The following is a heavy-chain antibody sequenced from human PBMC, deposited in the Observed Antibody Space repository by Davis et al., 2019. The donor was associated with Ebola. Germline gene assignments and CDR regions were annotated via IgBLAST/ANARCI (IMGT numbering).Heavy chain of an antibody. Sequence: GESLKTPCAAPGFTFSSYAMSWVRQAPGKGLEWVSAISGSGGSTYYADSVKGRFTISRDNSKNTLYLQMNSLRAEDTAVYYCANLDYGDNSGFDYWGQGTLVTVSS. CDR1: GFTFSSYA. J-gene: IGHJ4*02. V-gene: IGHV3-23*01. CDR3: ANLDYGDNSGFDY. CDR2: ISGSGGST. D-gene: IGHD4-23*01.